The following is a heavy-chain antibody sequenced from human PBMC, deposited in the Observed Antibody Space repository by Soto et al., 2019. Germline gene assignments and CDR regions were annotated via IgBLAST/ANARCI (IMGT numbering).Heavy chain of an antibody. CDR2: ISGSGGST. Sequence: GSLRLSCAASGFTFSSYAMSWVRQAPGKGLEWVSAISGSGGSTYYADSVKGRFTISRDNSKNTLYLQMNSLRAEDTAVYYCAKETYYDFWSGYQTLDVWGQGTTVTVSS. J-gene: IGHJ6*02. CDR3: AKETYYDFWSGYQTLDV. D-gene: IGHD3-3*01. CDR1: GFTFSSYA. V-gene: IGHV3-23*01.